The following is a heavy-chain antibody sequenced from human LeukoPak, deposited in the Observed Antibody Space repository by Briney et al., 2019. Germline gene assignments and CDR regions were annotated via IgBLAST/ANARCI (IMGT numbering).Heavy chain of an antibody. D-gene: IGHD1-26*01. CDR1: GFTSSTYS. V-gene: IGHV3-48*04. J-gene: IGHJ4*02. CDR3: ATSSGGAFEY. CDR2: ITSSSSPI. Sequence: GGSLRLSCAASGFTSSTYSMNWVRQAPGKGLEWISYITSSSSPIYYADSVKGRFTISRDNAKSSLYLQMNSLRVEDTAVYYCATSSGGAFEYWGQGTVVTVSS.